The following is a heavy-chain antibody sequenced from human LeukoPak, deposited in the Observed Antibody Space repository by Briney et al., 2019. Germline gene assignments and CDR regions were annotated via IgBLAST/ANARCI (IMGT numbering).Heavy chain of an antibody. CDR3: VKDWRDESNCGGDCLQY. V-gene: IGHV3-23*01. CDR1: GFTFSAYS. Sequence: GGSLRLSCVASGFTFSAYSMTWVRQAPGKGPDWVSSISVSGGGTYYADSVRGRFTISRDNSKNTLYLHMNSLRAEDTAVYYCVKDWRDESNCGGDCLQYWGQGTLVTVSS. J-gene: IGHJ4*02. CDR2: ISVSGGGT. D-gene: IGHD2-21*02.